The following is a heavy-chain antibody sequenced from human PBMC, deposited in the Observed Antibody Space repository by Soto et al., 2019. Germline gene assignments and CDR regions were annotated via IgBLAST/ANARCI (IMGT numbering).Heavy chain of an antibody. Sequence: EVQMVESGGGLVQPGGSLRLSCAASGFTFSTYWMYWVRQAPGKGLEWVANIKGDGSEQNYVDSVKGGFTISRDNAKNSLYLQMNSLSVEDTAVYYCASCLLRGQGTLVTVSS. V-gene: IGHV3-7*01. CDR2: IKGDGSEQ. CDR1: GFTFSTYW. J-gene: IGHJ4*02. CDR3: ASCLL.